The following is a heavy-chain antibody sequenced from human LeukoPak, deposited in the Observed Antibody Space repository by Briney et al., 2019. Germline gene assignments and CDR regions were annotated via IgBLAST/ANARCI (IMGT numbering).Heavy chain of an antibody. D-gene: IGHD6-13*01. Sequence: GGSLRLSCAASGFTFSSYGMHWVRQAPGKGLEWVTFIRYDGSNKYYADSVKGRFTISRDNSKNTLYLQMNSLRAEDTAVYYCASRQQLAKSLDYWGQGTLVTVSS. CDR3: ASRQQLAKSLDY. J-gene: IGHJ4*02. CDR2: IRYDGSNK. CDR1: GFTFSSYG. V-gene: IGHV3-30*02.